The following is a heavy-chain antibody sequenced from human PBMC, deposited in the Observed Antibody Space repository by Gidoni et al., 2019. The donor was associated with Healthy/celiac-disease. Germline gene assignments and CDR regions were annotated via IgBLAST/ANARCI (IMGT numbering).Heavy chain of an antibody. V-gene: IGHV1-69*01. Sequence: QVQLVQSGAEVKKPGSSVKVSCKASGGTFSSYAISWVRQAPGQGLEWMGGIIPIFGTANYAQKFQGRVTITADESTSTAYMELSSLRSEDTAVYYCARLYYYGSEIDGYYGMDVWGQGTTVTVSS. CDR2: IIPIFGTA. CDR3: ARLYYYGSEIDGYYGMDV. D-gene: IGHD3-10*01. J-gene: IGHJ6*02. CDR1: GGTFSSYA.